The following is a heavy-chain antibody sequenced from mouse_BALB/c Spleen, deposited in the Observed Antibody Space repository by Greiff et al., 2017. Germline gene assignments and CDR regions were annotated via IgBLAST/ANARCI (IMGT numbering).Heavy chain of an antibody. CDR2: INPYNDGT. CDR3: ARSGPTMITTAAY. J-gene: IGHJ3*01. Sequence: EVKLVESGPELVKPGASVKMSCKASGYTFTSYVMHWVKQKPGQGLEWIGYINPYNDGTKYNEKFKGKATLTSDKSSSTAYMELSSLTSEDSAVYYCARSGPTMITTAAYWGQGTLVTVSA. V-gene: IGHV1-14*01. D-gene: IGHD2-4*01. CDR1: GYTFTSYV.